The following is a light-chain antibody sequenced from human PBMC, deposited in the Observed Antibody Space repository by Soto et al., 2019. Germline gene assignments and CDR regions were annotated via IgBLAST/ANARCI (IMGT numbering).Light chain of an antibody. CDR2: GAS. CDR1: QGVSRK. J-gene: IGKJ4*01. CDR3: QQRSNWLT. V-gene: IGKV3-11*01. Sequence: EIVMTQSPATLSVAPGERVTFSCRASQGVSRKLAWYQHKPGQAPRLLISGASTGATGIPARFSGSGSGTDFTLTISSLEPEDFAVYYCQQRSNWLTFGGGTKVDI.